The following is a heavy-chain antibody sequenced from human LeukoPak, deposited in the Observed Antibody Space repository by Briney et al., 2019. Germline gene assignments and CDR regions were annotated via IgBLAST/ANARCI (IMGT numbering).Heavy chain of an antibody. CDR2: INHSGST. CDR3: ARLAPRVYCSGGSCYQDYYYMDV. CDR1: GGSFSGYY. D-gene: IGHD2-15*01. Sequence: SETLSLTCAVYGGSFSGYYWSWIRQPPGKGLEWIGEINHSGSTNYNPSLKSRVTISVDTSKNQFSLKLSSVTAADTAVYYCARLAPRVYCSGGSCYQDYYYMDVWGKGTTVTISS. V-gene: IGHV4-34*01. J-gene: IGHJ6*03.